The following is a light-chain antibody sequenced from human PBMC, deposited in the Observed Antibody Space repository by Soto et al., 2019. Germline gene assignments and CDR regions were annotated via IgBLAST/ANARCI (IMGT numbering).Light chain of an antibody. J-gene: IGKJ5*01. CDR3: QQYYNLPIT. Sequence: DIQMTQSPSSLSASVGGRVTINCQASQDISNHLNWYQQKQGKAPKFMIYDASNLETGVPSRFSGSGSGTDFNVTISSLQPEDFATYSCQQYYNLPITLGQGTRLEI. CDR2: DAS. CDR1: QDISNH. V-gene: IGKV1-33*01.